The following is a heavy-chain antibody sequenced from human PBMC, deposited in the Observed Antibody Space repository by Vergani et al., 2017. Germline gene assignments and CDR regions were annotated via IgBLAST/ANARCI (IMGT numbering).Heavy chain of an antibody. J-gene: IGHJ4*02. Sequence: EVQLVESGGGLVKPGGSLRLSCAASGFTFSNASMSWVRQAPGKGLEWVGRIKSKTDGGTTDYAAPVKGRFTISRDDSKNTLYLQMNSLKTEDTAVYYCTTGGDYYDFWSGYSALDYWGQGTLVTVSS. CDR1: GFTFSNAS. CDR3: TTGGDYYDFWSGYSALDY. D-gene: IGHD3-3*01. V-gene: IGHV3-15*01. CDR2: IKSKTDGGTT.